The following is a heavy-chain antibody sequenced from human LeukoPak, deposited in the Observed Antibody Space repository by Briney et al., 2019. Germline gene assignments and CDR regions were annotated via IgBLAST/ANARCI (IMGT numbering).Heavy chain of an antibody. J-gene: IGHJ4*02. CDR3: ARGPRLSYDSSGYYFDY. D-gene: IGHD3-22*01. CDR2: IYYSGST. Sequence: SETLSLTCTVSGDSISSGGYYWSWIRQHPGKGLEWIGYIYYSGSTYYNPSLKSRVTISVDTSKNQFSLKLSSVTAADTAVYYCARGPRLSYDSSGYYFDYWGQGTLVTVSS. V-gene: IGHV4-31*03. CDR1: GDSISSGGYY.